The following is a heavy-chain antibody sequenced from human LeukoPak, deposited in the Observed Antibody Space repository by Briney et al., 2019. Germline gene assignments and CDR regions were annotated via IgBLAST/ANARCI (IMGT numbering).Heavy chain of an antibody. V-gene: IGHV1-69*05. J-gene: IGHJ4*02. Sequence: GASVKVSCKASGGTFSSYAISWVRQAPGQGLEWMGGIIPIFGTANYAQKFQGRVTITTDESTSTAYMELSSLRSEGTAVYYCARNSGSYEGVFDYWGQGTLVTVSS. D-gene: IGHD1-26*01. CDR3: ARNSGSYEGVFDY. CDR2: IIPIFGTA. CDR1: GGTFSSYA.